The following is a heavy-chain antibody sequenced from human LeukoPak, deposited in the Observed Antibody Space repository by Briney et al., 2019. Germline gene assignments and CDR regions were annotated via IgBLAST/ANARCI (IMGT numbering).Heavy chain of an antibody. CDR3: TTDDYYVSGTYFPGFDS. Sequence: GGSLRLSCAGSGFTFTRAWMSWVRQTPGKGLEWVGRIKSKTDGETTDYAAPVKGRFTLSRDDSINTLYLQMNSLKTEDTAVYYCTTDDYYVSGTYFPGFDSWGQGTLVTVSS. J-gene: IGHJ4*02. CDR1: GFTFTRAW. D-gene: IGHD3-22*01. CDR2: IKSKTDGETT. V-gene: IGHV3-15*01.